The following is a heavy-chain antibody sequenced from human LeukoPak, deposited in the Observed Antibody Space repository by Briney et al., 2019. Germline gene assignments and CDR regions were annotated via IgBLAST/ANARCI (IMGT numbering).Heavy chain of an antibody. Sequence: GGSLRLSCAASGLTFSSYAMHWVRQAPGKGLEWVAVISYDGSNKYYADSVKGRFTISRDNSKNTLYLQMNSLRAEDTAVYYCARVKSPRHYYDSSGFNDYWGQGTLVTVSS. D-gene: IGHD3-22*01. J-gene: IGHJ4*02. CDR2: ISYDGSNK. CDR1: GLTFSSYA. V-gene: IGHV3-30-3*01. CDR3: ARVKSPRHYYDSSGFNDY.